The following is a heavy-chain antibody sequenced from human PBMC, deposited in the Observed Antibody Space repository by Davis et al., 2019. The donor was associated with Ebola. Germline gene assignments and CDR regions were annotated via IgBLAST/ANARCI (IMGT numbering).Heavy chain of an antibody. CDR1: GFTFSTYA. V-gene: IGHV3-23*01. J-gene: IGHJ6*04. Sequence: GESLKISCAASGFTFSTYAIGRVRQAPGKWLEWVSDICSGGGALYYADSVKGRFTTFRNNPKNTLYLQMNIMGAEDTAVSYCARGSPHRGIFWGGGDFYYGFDVWGKGTTVTVSS. D-gene: IGHD2-21*01. CDR2: ICSGGGAL. CDR3: ARGSPHRGIFWGGGDFYYGFDV.